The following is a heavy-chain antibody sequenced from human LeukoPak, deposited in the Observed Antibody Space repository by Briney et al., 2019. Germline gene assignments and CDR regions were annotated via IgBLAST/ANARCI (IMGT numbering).Heavy chain of an antibody. J-gene: IGHJ4*02. V-gene: IGHV3-48*03. CDR2: ISSSGSTM. D-gene: IGHD1-26*01. CDR3: ARGRPYSERDY. CDR1: GFTFSSYE. Sequence: GGSLRLSCAASGFTFSSYEMNWVRQAPGKGLEWVSYISSSGSTMYYADSVKGRFTISRDNAKNSLYLQMNSLRAEDTAVYYCARGRPYSERDYWGQGTLVTVSS.